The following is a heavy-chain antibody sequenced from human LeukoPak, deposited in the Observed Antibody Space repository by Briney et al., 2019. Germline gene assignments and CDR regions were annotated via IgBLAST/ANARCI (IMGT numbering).Heavy chain of an antibody. J-gene: IGHJ4*02. D-gene: IGHD3-22*01. V-gene: IGHV3-21*01. CDR3: ARGAGYYDSSGYYY. Sequence: GGSLRLSCAASGFTFSSYSMNWVRQAPGKGLEWVSSISSSSSYIYYADSVKGRFTISRDNAKNSLYLQMNSLRAEDTAVYYCARGAGYYDSSGYYYWGQGTLVTVSS. CDR1: GFTFSSYS. CDR2: ISSSSSYI.